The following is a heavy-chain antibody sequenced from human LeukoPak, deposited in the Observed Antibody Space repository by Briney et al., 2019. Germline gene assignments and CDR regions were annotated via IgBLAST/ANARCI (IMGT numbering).Heavy chain of an antibody. CDR2: ISSSSSYI. CDR3: ARDSVVATIVDWFDP. D-gene: IGHD5-12*01. CDR1: GFTFSSYS. Sequence: GGSLRLSCAASGFTFSSYSMNWVRQAPGKGLEWVSSISSSSSYIYYAGSVKGRFTISRDNAKNSLYLQMNSLRAEDTAVYYCARDSVVATIVDWFDPWGQGTLVTVSS. V-gene: IGHV3-21*01. J-gene: IGHJ5*02.